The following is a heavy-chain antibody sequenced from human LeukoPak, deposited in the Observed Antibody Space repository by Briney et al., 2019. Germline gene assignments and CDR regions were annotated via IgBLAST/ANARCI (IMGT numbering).Heavy chain of an antibody. CDR3: ALSTTTVTTRPLDY. CDR2: ISLSGTI. Sequence: PSETLSLTCTVSGGSFSNYFWTWIRQPPGKGLEWIGEISLSGTIKYNPSLKSRVTISVDTSKNPFSLKLSTVTAADTAVYYCALSTTTVTTRPLDYWGQGALVIVSS. CDR1: GGSFSNYF. J-gene: IGHJ4*02. V-gene: IGHV4-34*01. D-gene: IGHD4-17*01.